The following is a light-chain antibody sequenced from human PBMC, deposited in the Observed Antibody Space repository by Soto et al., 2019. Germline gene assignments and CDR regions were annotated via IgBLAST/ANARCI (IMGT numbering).Light chain of an antibody. CDR3: QQSYGSPRT. V-gene: IGKV1-39*01. J-gene: IGKJ1*01. Sequence: DIQMTQSPSSLSASVGDRVTITCRASQSIGAYLNWYHQEPGKAPKLLIYAGSILQSGVPSRFRGSESGTDFTLTISSLQPDDFASYFCQQSYGSPRTFGPRTKVEIK. CDR1: QSIGAY. CDR2: AGS.